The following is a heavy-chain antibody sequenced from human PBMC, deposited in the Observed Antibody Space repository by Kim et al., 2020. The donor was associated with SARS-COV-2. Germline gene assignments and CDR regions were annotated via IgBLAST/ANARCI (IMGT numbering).Heavy chain of an antibody. CDR2: ISYDGSNK. Sequence: GGSLRLSCAASGFTFSSYGMHWVRQAPGKGLERVAVISYDGSNKYYADSVKGRFTISRDNSKNTLYLQMNSLRAEDTAVYYCAKATIFTISGEFDYWGQGTLVTVSS. CDR1: GFTFSSYG. V-gene: IGHV3-30*18. D-gene: IGHD3-3*01. J-gene: IGHJ4*02. CDR3: AKATIFTISGEFDY.